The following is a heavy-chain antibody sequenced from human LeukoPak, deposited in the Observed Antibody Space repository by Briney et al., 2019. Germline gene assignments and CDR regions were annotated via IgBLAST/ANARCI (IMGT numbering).Heavy chain of an antibody. J-gene: IGHJ2*01. CDR3: ARDPSNSSGRNQYFDL. Sequence: ASVKVSCKASGYTFTHHGVTWVRQAPGQGLEWMGWISAYNGDTKYAQRVQGRVTLTTDTSTNTAYMEMRSLRYDDTAVYYCARDPSNSSGRNQYFDLWGRGTLVTVSS. D-gene: IGHD6-19*01. CDR1: GYTFTHHG. CDR2: ISAYNGDT. V-gene: IGHV1-18*01.